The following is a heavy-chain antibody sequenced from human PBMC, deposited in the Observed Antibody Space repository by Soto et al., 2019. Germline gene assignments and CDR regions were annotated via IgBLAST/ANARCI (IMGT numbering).Heavy chain of an antibody. CDR2: IYYSGST. D-gene: IGHD3-3*02. CDR3: ARERRGSSIFVMDV. V-gene: IGHV4-61*01. Sequence: NPSETLSLTCTVSGGSVSSGSYYWSWIRQPPGKGLEWIGYIYYSGSTNYNPSLKSRVTISVDTSKNQYSLKLSSVTAADTDVYCCARERRGSSIFVMDVWGQGTTVTVSS. J-gene: IGHJ6*02. CDR1: GGSVSSGSYY.